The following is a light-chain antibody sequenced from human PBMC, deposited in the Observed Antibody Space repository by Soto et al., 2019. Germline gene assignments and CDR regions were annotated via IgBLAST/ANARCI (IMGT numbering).Light chain of an antibody. CDR1: QSVSSN. V-gene: IGKV3-15*01. CDR2: DAS. Sequence: ETVMTQSPATLSLSPEERATLSCRASQSVSSNLAWYQQRPGQAPRLLIYDASARATGIPARFSGSGSGTEFTLNISSLQSEDFAVYYCQQYNNWPLTVGEGTKLEIK. J-gene: IGKJ4*01. CDR3: QQYNNWPLT.